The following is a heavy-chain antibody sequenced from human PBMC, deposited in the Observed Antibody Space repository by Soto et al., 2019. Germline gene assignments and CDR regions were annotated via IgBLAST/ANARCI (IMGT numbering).Heavy chain of an antibody. Sequence: QVQLQESGPGLVKPSGTLSLTCTVSGGSITSNDWWSWVRQPPGKGLEWIAEIHHSGRTNYNPSLKSRVTISVDKSKSQFSLNLSSVTAADTAVYYCAGQVNTAYTYNDWGQGTLVTVSS. CDR2: IHHSGRT. CDR1: GGSITSNDW. CDR3: AGQVNTAYTYND. V-gene: IGHV4-4*02. J-gene: IGHJ4*02. D-gene: IGHD5-18*01.